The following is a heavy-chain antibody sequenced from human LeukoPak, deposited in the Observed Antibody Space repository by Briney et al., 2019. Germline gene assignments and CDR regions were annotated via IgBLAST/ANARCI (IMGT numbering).Heavy chain of an antibody. Sequence: GSLRLSCTASGFTFGDYAMSWFRQPPGQGLEWIGEVFYNGNTHYNPSLKSRVIISTDTSKNQFSLTLTAVTASDTAIYYCARRSPLVVVTAAHYYDYWGQGTLVTVSS. J-gene: IGHJ4*02. V-gene: IGHV4-59*04. CDR2: VFYNGNT. CDR3: ARRSPLVVVTAAHYYDY. D-gene: IGHD2-21*02. CDR1: GFTFGDYA.